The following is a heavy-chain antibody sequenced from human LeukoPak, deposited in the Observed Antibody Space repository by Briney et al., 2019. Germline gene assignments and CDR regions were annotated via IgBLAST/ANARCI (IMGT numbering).Heavy chain of an antibody. CDR2: INPINPNSDDI. J-gene: IGHJ4*02. D-gene: IGHD6-13*01. CDR1: GYTFTGYY. V-gene: IGHV1-2*02. CDR3: ARGGYSSSLYDY. Sequence: GASVKVSCKASGYTFTGYYMHWVRQASGQGLEWMGWINPINPNSDDINCAQKFRGRVTMTRDTSISTAYMELSSLRSDDTALYYCARGGYSSSLYDYWGQGTLVTVSS.